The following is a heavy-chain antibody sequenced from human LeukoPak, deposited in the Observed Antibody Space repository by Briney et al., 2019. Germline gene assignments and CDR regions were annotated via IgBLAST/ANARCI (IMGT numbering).Heavy chain of an antibody. D-gene: IGHD2-2*01. J-gene: IGHJ4*02. CDR3: ARLTRGSTSCYLDY. Sequence: SETLSLTCTVSGGSISSGSYYYSWIRQPAGKGLEWIGSIYYSGSTYYNPSLKSRVTISVDTSKNQFSLKLSSVTAADTAVYYCARLTRGSTSCYLDYWGQGALVTVSS. V-gene: IGHV4-39*01. CDR2: IYYSGST. CDR1: GGSISSGSYY.